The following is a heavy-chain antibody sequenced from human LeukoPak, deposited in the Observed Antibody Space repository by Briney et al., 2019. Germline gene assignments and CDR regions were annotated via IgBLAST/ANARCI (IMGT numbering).Heavy chain of an antibody. CDR1: GYTFTSYG. D-gene: IGHD3-10*01. CDR2: ISAYNGNT. J-gene: IGHJ4*02. Sequence: ASVKVSCKASGYTFTSYGMSWVRQAPGQGLEWMGWISAYNGNTNYAQKLQVRVTMNTDTSTSTAYMELRSLRSDDTAVYYCARVKGILWFGEFLFFDYWGQGTLVTVPS. CDR3: ARVKGILWFGEFLFFDY. V-gene: IGHV1-18*01.